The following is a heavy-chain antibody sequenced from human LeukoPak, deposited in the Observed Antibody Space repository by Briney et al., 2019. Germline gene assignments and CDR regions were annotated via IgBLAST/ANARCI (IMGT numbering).Heavy chain of an antibody. Sequence: ASVKVSCKVSGYTLTELSMHWVRQAPGKGLEWMGGFDPEDGETIYAQKFQDRATMTEDTSTDTAYMELSSLRSEDTAVYYCATEPTEVRYDSSGYYSVDYWGQGTLVTVSS. CDR3: ATEPTEVRYDSSGYYSVDY. CDR1: GYTLTELS. CDR2: FDPEDGET. V-gene: IGHV1-24*01. D-gene: IGHD3-22*01. J-gene: IGHJ4*02.